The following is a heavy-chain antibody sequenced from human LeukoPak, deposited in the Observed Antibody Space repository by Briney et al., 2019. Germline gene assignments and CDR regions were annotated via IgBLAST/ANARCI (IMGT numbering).Heavy chain of an antibody. J-gene: IGHJ4*02. D-gene: IGHD4-23*01. CDR1: GFTFSSYS. V-gene: IGHV3-48*04. Sequence: GGSLRLSCAASGFTFSSYSMNWVRQAPGKGLEWVSYISSSIITIYYADSVKGRFTISRDNAKNSLYLQMNSLRAEDTAVYYCARDYGGSSPFDYWGQGTLVTVSS. CDR2: ISSSIITI. CDR3: ARDYGGSSPFDY.